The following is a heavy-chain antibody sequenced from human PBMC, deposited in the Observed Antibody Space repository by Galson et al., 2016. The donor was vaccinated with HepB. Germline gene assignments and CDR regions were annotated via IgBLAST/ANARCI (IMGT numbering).Heavy chain of an antibody. D-gene: IGHD1/OR15-1a*01. J-gene: IGHJ6*02. Sequence: CAISGDSVSSNSAAWNWIRQSPSRGLEWLRRTYYRSKWYNDYAVSVKSRIIVNPDTSKNQFSLQLNSVTPEDTAVYYCVEQRKGAPYGMDVWGQGTTVIVSS. CDR2: TYYRSKWYN. CDR3: VEQRKGAPYGMDV. V-gene: IGHV6-1*01. CDR1: GDSVSSNSAA.